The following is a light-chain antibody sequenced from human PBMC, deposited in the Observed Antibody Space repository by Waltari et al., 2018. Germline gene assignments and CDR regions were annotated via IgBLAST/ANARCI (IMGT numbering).Light chain of an antibody. CDR1: QGIRSW. V-gene: IGKV1-12*01. Sequence: DIQMTQSPPSVSASVGDRVTITCRASQGIRSWLSWYQQKPGKAPKLLIYAASNLQSGVPSRFSGSDSGTEFTLTINGLQPEDFATYYCQQLHTYPRTFGQGTKVEFK. CDR3: QQLHTYPRT. CDR2: AAS. J-gene: IGKJ1*01.